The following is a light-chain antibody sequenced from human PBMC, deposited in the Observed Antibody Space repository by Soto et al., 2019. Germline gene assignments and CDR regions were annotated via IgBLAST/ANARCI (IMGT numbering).Light chain of an antibody. CDR1: SSDVGGYNY. V-gene: IGLV2-8*01. CDR2: EVS. J-gene: IGLJ1*01. Sequence: QAVVTQPPSASGSPGQSVTISCTGTSSDVGGYNYVSWYQQHPGKAPKVMIYEVSKRPSGVPDRFSGSKSGNTASLTVSGLQAEDEADYYCSSYAGSNNFVFGTGTKVTVL. CDR3: SSYAGSNNFV.